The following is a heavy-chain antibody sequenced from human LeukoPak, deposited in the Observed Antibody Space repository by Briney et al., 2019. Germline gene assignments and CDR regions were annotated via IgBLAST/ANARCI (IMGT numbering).Heavy chain of an antibody. V-gene: IGHV4-4*07. J-gene: IGHJ4*02. CDR1: GGSISSYY. CDR3: AREIRRGYKSLFDY. Sequence: SKTLSLTCTVSGGSISSYYWSWIRQPAGKGLEWIGRIYTSGSTNYNPSLKSRVTMSVDTSKNQFSLKLSSVTAADTAVYYCAREIRRGYKSLFDYWGQGTLVTVSS. D-gene: IGHD5-18*01. CDR2: IYTSGST.